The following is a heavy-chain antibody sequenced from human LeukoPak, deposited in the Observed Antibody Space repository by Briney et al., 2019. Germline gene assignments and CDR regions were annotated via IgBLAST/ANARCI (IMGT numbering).Heavy chain of an antibody. CDR1: GFTFSSYW. D-gene: IGHD4-23*01. J-gene: IGHJ6*04. CDR2: IKQDGSEE. Sequence: GGSLRLSCTASGFTFSSYWMSWVRQAPGKGLECVANIKQDGSEEYYVDSVKGRFTNSRDNAKNSLYLQMNSLRAEDTAVYYCASLGGTVVDVWGKGTTVTVSS. CDR3: ASLGGTVVDV. V-gene: IGHV3-7*01.